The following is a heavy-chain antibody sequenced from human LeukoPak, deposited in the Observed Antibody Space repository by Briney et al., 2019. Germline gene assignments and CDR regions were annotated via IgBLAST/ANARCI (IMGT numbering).Heavy chain of an antibody. CDR2: FYYSGST. V-gene: IGHV4-39*07. CDR1: GGSITSSSYY. J-gene: IGHJ6*03. D-gene: IGHD2-15*01. CDR3: ARSVEGYCSGGSCYSYYYYRDV. Sequence: SETLSLTCTVSGGSITSSSYYWGWIRQPPEKGLEWIGTFYYSGSTYYNPSLKSRATISVDTSKNQSSLKLSSVTAADTAVYYCARSVEGYCSGGSCYSYYYYRDVWGKGTAVTVSS.